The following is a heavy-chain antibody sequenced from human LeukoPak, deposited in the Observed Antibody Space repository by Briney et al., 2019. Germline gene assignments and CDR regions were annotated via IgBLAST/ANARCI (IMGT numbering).Heavy chain of an antibody. Sequence: GGPLRLSCAASGFTFSSYGMHWVRQAPGKGLEWVAVIWYDGSNKYYADSVKGRFTISRDNSKNTLYLQMNSLRAEDTAVYYCAKGRGWFGESDFDYWSQGTLVTVSS. D-gene: IGHD3-10*01. CDR2: IWYDGSNK. J-gene: IGHJ4*02. V-gene: IGHV3-33*06. CDR1: GFTFSSYG. CDR3: AKGRGWFGESDFDY.